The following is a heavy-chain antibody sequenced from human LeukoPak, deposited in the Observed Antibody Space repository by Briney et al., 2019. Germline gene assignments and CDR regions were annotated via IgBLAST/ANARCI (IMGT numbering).Heavy chain of an antibody. Sequence: GRSLRLSCAASGFTFDSYGMHWVRQAPGKGLEWVAVISYDGSNKYYVDSVKGRFTISRDNSKNTLYLQMNSLRPEDTAVYYCARDRTYDYGTYDAFDIWGPGTMVTVSS. D-gene: IGHD4-17*01. CDR2: ISYDGSNK. CDR1: GFTFDSYG. V-gene: IGHV3-30*03. J-gene: IGHJ3*02. CDR3: ARDRTYDYGTYDAFDI.